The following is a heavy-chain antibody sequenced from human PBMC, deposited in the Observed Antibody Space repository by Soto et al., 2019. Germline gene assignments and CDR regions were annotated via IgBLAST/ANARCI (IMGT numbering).Heavy chain of an antibody. D-gene: IGHD3-22*01. CDR2: IYQSGST. V-gene: IGHV4-4*02. J-gene: IGHJ3*01. CDR3: ARRYFYENQGVFDV. CDR1: GGSINSSNW. Sequence: QVRLQGSGPGLVAPSGTLYLTCAVSGGSINSSNWWSWVRQSPGKGLEWMGEIYQSGSTKYNPSFRSRFTVSIDKSKSQFSLKLTSVTAAGSAVYYCARRYFYENQGVFDVWDQGTKVTVSS.